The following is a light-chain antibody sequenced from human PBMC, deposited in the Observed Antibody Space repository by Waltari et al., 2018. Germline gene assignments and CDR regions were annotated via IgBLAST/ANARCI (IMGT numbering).Light chain of an antibody. CDR3: SSYVGRNNVI. V-gene: IGLV2-8*01. Sequence: QSALTQPPSAAGSPGQSVTIPCTGRRGDVGGYNYVSWYQQPPGKAPKLVIFEVTKRPSGVPDRFSGSKSGNTASLTVSGLQADDEAYYYCSSYVGRNNVIFGGGTKLTVL. CDR1: RGDVGGYNY. J-gene: IGLJ2*01. CDR2: EVT.